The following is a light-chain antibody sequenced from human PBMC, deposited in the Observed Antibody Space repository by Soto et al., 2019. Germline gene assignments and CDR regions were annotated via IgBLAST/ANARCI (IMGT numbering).Light chain of an antibody. J-gene: IGKJ2*01. CDR1: QSLSSW. V-gene: IGKV1-5*03. CDR2: KAS. Sequence: DIQMTQSPSTLSASVGDRVTITCRASQSLSSWLAWYQRKPGKAPKLLIYKASSLESGVPSRFSGSESGTEFTLTISSLQPDDFATYYCQQYDNYPYTFGQGTKLEIK. CDR3: QQYDNYPYT.